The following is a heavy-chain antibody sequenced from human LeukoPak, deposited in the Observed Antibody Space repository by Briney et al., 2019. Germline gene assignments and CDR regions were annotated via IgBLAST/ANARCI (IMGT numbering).Heavy chain of an antibody. CDR2: ISDSGGST. Sequence: GGSLRLSCAASGFTFSSYAMSWVRQAPGKGLEWVSAISDSGGSTYYADSVKGRFTISRDNSKNTLYLQMNSLRAEDTAVYYCANSPQGTMVRGVISNWFDPWGQGTLVTVSS. CDR3: ANSPQGTMVRGVISNWFDP. D-gene: IGHD3-10*01. CDR1: GFTFSSYA. V-gene: IGHV3-23*01. J-gene: IGHJ5*02.